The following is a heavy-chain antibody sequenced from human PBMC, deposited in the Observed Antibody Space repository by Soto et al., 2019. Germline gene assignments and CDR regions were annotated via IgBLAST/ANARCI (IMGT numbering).Heavy chain of an antibody. J-gene: IGHJ6*03. V-gene: IGHV4-34*01. CDR2: SNHSGST. CDR1: GGSFSGYY. Sequence: QVQLQQWGAGLLKPSETLSLTCAVYGGSFSGYYWSWIRQPPGKGLAWIGESNHSGSTNYNPSLKSRVTIEVDTSKNQFSLKLSSVTAADTAVYYCARVGRVGYYYYYYMDVWGKGTTVTVSS. CDR3: ARVGRVGYYYYYYMDV. D-gene: IGHD3-16*01.